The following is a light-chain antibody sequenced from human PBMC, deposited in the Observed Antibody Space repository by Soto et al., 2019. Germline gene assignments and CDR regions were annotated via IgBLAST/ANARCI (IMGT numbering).Light chain of an antibody. Sequence: QSVLTQPPSVSGAPGQRVTISCIGSSSNIGAGYDVHWYQQLPGSAPKLLIYANNNRPSGVPDRFSGSKSGTSASLAITGLQAEDEADYYCQSYDSSLTVVFGGGTKVTVL. CDR3: QSYDSSLTVV. CDR2: ANN. V-gene: IGLV1-40*01. J-gene: IGLJ2*01. CDR1: SSNIGAGYD.